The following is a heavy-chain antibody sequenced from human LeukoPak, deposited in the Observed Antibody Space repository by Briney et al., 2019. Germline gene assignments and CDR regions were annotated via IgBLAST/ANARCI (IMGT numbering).Heavy chain of an antibody. Sequence: SETLSPTCTVSGGSISSYYWSWIRQPPGKGLEWIGYIYYSGSTNYNPSLKSRVTISVDTSKNQFSLKLSSVTAADTAVYYCAREYYDFWSGTSPMDVWGKGTTVTVSS. CDR1: GGSISSYY. D-gene: IGHD3-3*01. CDR3: AREYYDFWSGTSPMDV. V-gene: IGHV4-59*01. J-gene: IGHJ6*03. CDR2: IYYSGST.